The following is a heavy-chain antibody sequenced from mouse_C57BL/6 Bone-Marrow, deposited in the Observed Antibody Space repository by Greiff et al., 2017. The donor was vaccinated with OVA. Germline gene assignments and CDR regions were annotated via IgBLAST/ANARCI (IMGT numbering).Heavy chain of an antibody. CDR2: IDPENGDT. V-gene: IGHV14-4*01. CDR3: TNFYLDY. D-gene: IGHD4-1*02. CDR1: GFNIKDDY. Sequence: VQLQQSGAELVRPGASVKLSCTASGFNIKDDYMHWVKQRPEQGLEWIGWIDPENGDTEYASKFQGKATITADTSSNTAYLQLSSLTSEDTAVYYCTNFYLDYWGQGTTLTVSS. J-gene: IGHJ2*01.